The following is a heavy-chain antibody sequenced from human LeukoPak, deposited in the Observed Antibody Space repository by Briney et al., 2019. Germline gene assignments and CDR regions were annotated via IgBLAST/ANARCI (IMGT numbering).Heavy chain of an antibody. CDR3: AREGQDLDH. Sequence: GGSLRLSCAASGFTFSSYSMNWVRQAPGKGLEWVSSISSSSDYVFYADSVKGRITISRDNAKKSLYLQINSLRAEDTAVYYCAREGQDLDHWGQGTLVSVST. CDR2: ISSSSDYV. V-gene: IGHV3-21*01. CDR1: GFTFSSYS. D-gene: IGHD2-15*01. J-gene: IGHJ4*02.